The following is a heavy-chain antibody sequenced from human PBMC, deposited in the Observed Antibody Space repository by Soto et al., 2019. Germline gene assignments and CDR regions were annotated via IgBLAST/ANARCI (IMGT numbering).Heavy chain of an antibody. CDR3: ARDSPDCYDSSGYYRVFDY. J-gene: IGHJ4*02. D-gene: IGHD3-22*01. Sequence: ASVKVSCKASGYTFTSYYMHWVRQAPGQGLEWMGIINPSGGSTSYAQKFQGRVTMTRDTSTSTVYMELSSLRSEDTAVYYCARDSPDCYDSSGYYRVFDYWGQGTLVTVSS. V-gene: IGHV1-46*01. CDR2: INPSGGST. CDR1: GYTFTSYY.